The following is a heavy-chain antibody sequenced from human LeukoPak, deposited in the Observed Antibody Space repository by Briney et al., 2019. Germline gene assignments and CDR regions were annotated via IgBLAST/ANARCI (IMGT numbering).Heavy chain of an antibody. Sequence: ASVKVSCKASGYTFTSYDINWVRQATGQGLEWMGWMNPNSGNTGYAQKFQGRVTMTRNTSINTAYMELSSLRSEDAAVYYCARGRILRGYSYGRLGLRDYYMDVWGEGTTVTISS. CDR1: GYTFTSYD. J-gene: IGHJ6*03. CDR2: MNPNSGNT. V-gene: IGHV1-8*01. D-gene: IGHD5-18*01. CDR3: ARGRILRGYSYGRLGLRDYYMDV.